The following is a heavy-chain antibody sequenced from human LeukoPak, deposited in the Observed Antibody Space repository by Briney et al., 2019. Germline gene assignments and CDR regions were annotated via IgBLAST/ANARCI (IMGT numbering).Heavy chain of an antibody. V-gene: IGHV3-23*01. CDR1: GFTFSSYS. J-gene: IGHJ3*01. CDR2: ISGSAGRT. D-gene: IGHD6-6*01. Sequence: GGSLRLSCAASGFTFSSYSMNWVRQAPGKGLEWVSAISGSAGRTYYADSVKGRFTISRDNSKNTLYLQMNSLRAEDTAVYYCATGNRYSSSSAWGQGTMVTVSS. CDR3: ATGNRYSSSSA.